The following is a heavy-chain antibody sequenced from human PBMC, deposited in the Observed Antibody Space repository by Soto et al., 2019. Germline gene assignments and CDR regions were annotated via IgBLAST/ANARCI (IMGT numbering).Heavy chain of an antibody. J-gene: IGHJ5*02. Sequence: GGSLRLSCAASGFPFSSTDMSWVRQAPGKGLEWVSTILDTGTAVFYADSVKGRFTVSRDNSNNTLYVQMNNLRADDTAVYYCVKNSGWFNTWGQGALVTVSS. V-gene: IGHV3-23*01. D-gene: IGHD3-10*01. CDR1: GFPFSSTD. CDR3: VKNSGWFNT. CDR2: ILDTGTAV.